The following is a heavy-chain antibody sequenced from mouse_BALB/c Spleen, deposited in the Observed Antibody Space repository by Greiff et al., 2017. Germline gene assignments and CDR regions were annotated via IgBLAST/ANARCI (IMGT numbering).Heavy chain of an antibody. CDR1: GFTFSSFG. Sequence: EVQLVESGGGLVQPGGSRKLSCAASGFTFSSFGMHWVRQAPEKGLEWVAYISSGSSTIYYADTVKGRFTISRDNPKNTLFLQMTSLRSEDTAMYYCASLADYWGQGTTLTVSS. CDR2: ISSGSSTI. D-gene: IGHD6-1*01. J-gene: IGHJ2*01. CDR3: ASLADY. V-gene: IGHV5-17*02.